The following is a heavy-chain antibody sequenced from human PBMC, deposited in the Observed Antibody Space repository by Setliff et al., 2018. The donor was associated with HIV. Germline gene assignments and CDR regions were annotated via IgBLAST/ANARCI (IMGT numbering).Heavy chain of an antibody. Sequence: PSETLSLTCTVSGGSISSYYWTWIRQPPGKGLEWIAYIYSSGTTNYNPSLRSRVTISLDTSKNQFSLKLSSVTAADTAVYYCAGGVTIFGVVTRHNYYMDVWGKGTTVTVSS. CDR3: AGGVTIFGVVTRHNYYMDV. D-gene: IGHD3-3*01. V-gene: IGHV4-59*01. CDR2: IYSSGTT. CDR1: GGSISSYY. J-gene: IGHJ6*03.